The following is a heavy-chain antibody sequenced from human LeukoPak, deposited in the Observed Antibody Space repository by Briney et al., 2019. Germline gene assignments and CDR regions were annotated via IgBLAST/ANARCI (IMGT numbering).Heavy chain of an antibody. CDR2: ISGSGGST. V-gene: IGHV3-23*01. D-gene: IGHD4-17*01. CDR3: AREFSDGDYGSPYYYGMDV. CDR1: GFTFSSYA. Sequence: GGSLRLSCAASGFTFSSYAMSWVRQAPGKGLEWVSAISGSGGSTYYADSVKGRFTISRDNSKNTLYLQMNSLRAEDTAVYYCAREFSDGDYGSPYYYGMDVWGQGTTVTVSS. J-gene: IGHJ6*02.